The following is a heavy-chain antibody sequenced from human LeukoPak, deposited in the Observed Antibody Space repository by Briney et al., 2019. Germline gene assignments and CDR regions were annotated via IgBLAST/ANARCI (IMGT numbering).Heavy chain of an antibody. J-gene: IGHJ4*02. CDR3: ARDGLERITCGGVIFFFDY. Sequence: GGSLRLSCAASGFTFSSYSMNWVRQAPGKGLEWVSYISSSSSTIYYADSVKGRFTISRDNAKNSLYLQMNSLRDEDTAVYYCARDGLERITCGGVIFFFDYWGQGTLVTVSS. V-gene: IGHV3-48*02. D-gene: IGHD3-16*02. CDR1: GFTFSSYS. CDR2: ISSSSSTI.